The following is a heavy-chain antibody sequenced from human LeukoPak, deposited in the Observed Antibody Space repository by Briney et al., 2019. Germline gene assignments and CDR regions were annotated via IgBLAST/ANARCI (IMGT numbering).Heavy chain of an antibody. CDR3: ARVPGYYVYYFDY. V-gene: IGHV3-30*04. CDR1: GFTFSSYA. CDR2: ISYDGSNK. J-gene: IGHJ4*02. Sequence: GGSLRLSCAASGFTFSSYAMHWVRQAPGKGLEWVAVISYDGSNKYYADSVKGRFTISRDNSKNTLYLQKSLRAEDTAVYYCARVPGYYVYYFDYWGQGTLVTVSS. D-gene: IGHD3-9*01.